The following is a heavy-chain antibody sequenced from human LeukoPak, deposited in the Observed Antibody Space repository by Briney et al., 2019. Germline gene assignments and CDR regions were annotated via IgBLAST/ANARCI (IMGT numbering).Heavy chain of an antibody. CDR1: GFTFSTYS. CDR2: IKQDGSET. Sequence: PGGSLRLSCAASGFTFSTYSMSWLRQAPGKGLEWVGNIKQDGSETKSVDSVKGRFTISRDNAKNSLYLQLNSLRAEDMAVYYCARGDGYYYNFDDWGQGTLVTVSS. V-gene: IGHV3-7*04. CDR3: ARGDGYYYNFDD. J-gene: IGHJ4*02. D-gene: IGHD5-24*01.